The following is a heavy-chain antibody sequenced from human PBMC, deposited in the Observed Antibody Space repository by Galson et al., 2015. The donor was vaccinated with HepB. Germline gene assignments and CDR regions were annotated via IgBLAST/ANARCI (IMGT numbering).Heavy chain of an antibody. J-gene: IGHJ6*02. CDR2: ISAYNGNT. V-gene: IGHV1-18*01. CDR3: ARDQDSSGYGTSLGVYYYYGMDV. D-gene: IGHD3-22*01. Sequence: SVKVSCKASGYTFTSYGISWVRQAPGQGLEWMGWISAYNGNTNYAQKLQGRVTMTTDTSTSTAYMELRSLRSDDTAVYHCARDQDSSGYGTSLGVYYYYGMDVWGQGTTVTVSS. CDR1: GYTFTSYG.